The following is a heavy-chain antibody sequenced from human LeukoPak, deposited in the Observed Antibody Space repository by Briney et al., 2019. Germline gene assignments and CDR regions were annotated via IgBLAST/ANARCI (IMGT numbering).Heavy chain of an antibody. CDR2: IYHSGST. CDR3: ARSRLNYYGSANHDAFDI. Sequence: SETLSLTCAVSGGSISSGGHSWSWIRQPPGKGLEWIGYIYHSGSTYYNPSLKSRVTISVDRSKNQFSLKLSSVTAAGTAVYYCARSRLNYYGSANHDAFDIWGQGTMVTVSS. V-gene: IGHV4-30-2*01. CDR1: GGSISSGGHS. J-gene: IGHJ3*02. D-gene: IGHD3-10*01.